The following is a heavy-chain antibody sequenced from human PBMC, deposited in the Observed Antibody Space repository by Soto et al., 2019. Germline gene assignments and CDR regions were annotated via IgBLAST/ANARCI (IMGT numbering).Heavy chain of an antibody. CDR3: ASIPSRHLVVY. D-gene: IGHD2-15*01. CDR2: MYYGVST. CDR1: GSSISSSGYY. Sequence: SETLSLTCTVSGSSISSSGYYWGWIRQPPGKGLEWIGSMYYGVSTYYNPSLKSRVTVSVDASKNQFSLNLSSVTDADTAVYLCASIPSRHLVVYWGQGLLVTVSS. V-gene: IGHV4-39*01. J-gene: IGHJ4*02.